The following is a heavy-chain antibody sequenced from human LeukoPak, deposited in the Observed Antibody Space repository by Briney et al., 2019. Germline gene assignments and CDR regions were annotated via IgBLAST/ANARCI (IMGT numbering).Heavy chain of an antibody. CDR2: IYYSGST. V-gene: IGHV4-31*03. Sequence: SQTLSLTCTVSGGSISSGGYYWSWIRQHPGKGLEWIGYIYYSGSTYYNPSLKSRVTISVDTSKNQFSLKLISVTAADTAVYYCARDLDYGGNFYAFDIWGQGTMVTVSS. J-gene: IGHJ3*02. CDR3: ARDLDYGGNFYAFDI. CDR1: GGSISSGGYY. D-gene: IGHD4-23*01.